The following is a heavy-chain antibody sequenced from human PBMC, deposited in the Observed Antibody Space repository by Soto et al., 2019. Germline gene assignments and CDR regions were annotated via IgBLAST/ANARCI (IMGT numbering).Heavy chain of an antibody. Sequence: GGSLRLSCAASGFTFSSYDMHWARQATGKGLEWVSAIGTAGDTYYPGSVKGRFTISRENAKNSLYLQMNSLRAEDTAVYYCARGNPYSYGFGTHYYYYYGMDVWGQGTTVTVSS. J-gene: IGHJ6*02. CDR1: GFTFSSYD. CDR2: IGTAGDT. V-gene: IGHV3-13*01. CDR3: ARGNPYSYGFGTHYYYYYGMDV. D-gene: IGHD5-18*01.